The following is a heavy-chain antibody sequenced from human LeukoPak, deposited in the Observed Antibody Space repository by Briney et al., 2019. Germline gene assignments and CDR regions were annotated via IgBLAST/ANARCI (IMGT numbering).Heavy chain of an antibody. V-gene: IGHV1-24*01. J-gene: IGHJ4*02. Sequence: ASVKVSCKVSGYTLTELSMHWVRQAPGKGLEWMGGFDPEDGETIYAQKFQGRVTMTEDTSTDTAYMELSSLRSEDMAVYYCATLVYDPRGYYFDYWGQGTLVTVSS. CDR1: GYTLTELS. D-gene: IGHD5/OR15-5a*01. CDR3: ATLVYDPRGYYFDY. CDR2: FDPEDGET.